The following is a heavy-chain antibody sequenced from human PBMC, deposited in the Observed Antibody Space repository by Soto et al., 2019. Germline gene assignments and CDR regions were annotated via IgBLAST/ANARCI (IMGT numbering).Heavy chain of an antibody. Sequence: ASVKVSCKASGYTFTSYGSSWVRQAPGQGLEWMGWISAYNGNTNYAQKLQGRVTMTTDTSTSTAYMELRSLRSDDTAVYYCASGLGYSGYDARDYYYYGMDVWGQGTTVTVSS. CDR1: GYTFTSYG. CDR3: ASGLGYSGYDARDYYYYGMDV. J-gene: IGHJ6*02. D-gene: IGHD5-12*01. V-gene: IGHV1-18*01. CDR2: ISAYNGNT.